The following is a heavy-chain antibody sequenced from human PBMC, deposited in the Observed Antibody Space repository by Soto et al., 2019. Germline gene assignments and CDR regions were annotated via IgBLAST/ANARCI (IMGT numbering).Heavy chain of an antibody. Sequence: GGSLRISCAASGVPFSGSAIHWVRQASGKGLEWVGRIRSKDNSYATAYAASVKGRFTISRDDSKNTAYLQMSSLKTEDTAVYYCTTRGDGYNADYDYWGQGTLVTVSS. D-gene: IGHD5-12*01. CDR3: TTRGDGYNADYDY. CDR2: IRSKDNSYAT. CDR1: GVPFSGSA. V-gene: IGHV3-73*01. J-gene: IGHJ4*02.